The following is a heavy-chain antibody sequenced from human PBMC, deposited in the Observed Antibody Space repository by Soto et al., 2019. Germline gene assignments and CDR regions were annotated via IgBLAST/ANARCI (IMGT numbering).Heavy chain of an antibody. Sequence: QPGGSLRLSCAASGFTFSSYAMSWVRQAPGKGLEWVSAISGSGGSTYYAYSVKGRFTISRDNSKNKLYLQMNSLRAEYTAVYYCVSYYDILTGYYADYWGQGTLVTVSS. CDR3: VSYYDILTGYYADY. CDR1: GFTFSSYA. CDR2: ISGSGGST. D-gene: IGHD3-9*01. J-gene: IGHJ4*02. V-gene: IGHV3-23*01.